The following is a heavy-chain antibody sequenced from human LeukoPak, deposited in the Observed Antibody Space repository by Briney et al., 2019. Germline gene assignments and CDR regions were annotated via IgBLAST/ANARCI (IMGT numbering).Heavy chain of an antibody. CDR1: GFTFSSYG. Sequence: GGSLRLSCAASGFTFSSYGMHWVRQAPGKGLEWVAFIRYDGSNKYYADSVKGRFTISRDNSKNTQYLQMNSLRAEDTAVYYCAKLYSSSSLDYLGQGTLVTVSS. CDR3: AKLYSSSSLDY. V-gene: IGHV3-30*02. D-gene: IGHD6-13*01. CDR2: IRYDGSNK. J-gene: IGHJ4*02.